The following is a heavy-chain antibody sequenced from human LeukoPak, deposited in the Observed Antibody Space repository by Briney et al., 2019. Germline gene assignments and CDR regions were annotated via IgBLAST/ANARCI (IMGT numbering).Heavy chain of an antibody. Sequence: ASVKVSCTVSGYTLTELSMHWVRPAPGKGLEWMGGFDPEDGETIYAQKFQGRVTMTEETYTDTAYMELSSLRSEDTAVYYCATGFRGVISRWYFDYWGQGTLVTVSS. CDR2: FDPEDGET. V-gene: IGHV1-24*01. D-gene: IGHD3-10*01. J-gene: IGHJ4*02. CDR3: ATGFRGVISRWYFDY. CDR1: GYTLTELS.